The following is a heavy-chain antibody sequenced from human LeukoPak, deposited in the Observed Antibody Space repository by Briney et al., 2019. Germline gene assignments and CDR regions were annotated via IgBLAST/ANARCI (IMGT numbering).Heavy chain of an antibody. J-gene: IGHJ6*02. V-gene: IGHV3-7*01. CDR2: IKQDGSEK. Sequence: PGGSLRLSCAASGFTFSSYWMSWVRQAPGKGLEWVANIKQDGSEKYYVDSVKGRFTISRDNAKNSLYLQMNSLRAEDTAVYYCAREGRSRYDGSGYDNFARSQIYYYYGMDVWGQGTTVTVSS. CDR1: GFTFSSYW. D-gene: IGHD3-22*01. CDR3: AREGRSRYDGSGYDNFARSQIYYYYGMDV.